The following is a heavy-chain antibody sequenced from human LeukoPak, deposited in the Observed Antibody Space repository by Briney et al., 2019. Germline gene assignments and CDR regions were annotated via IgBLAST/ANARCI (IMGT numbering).Heavy chain of an antibody. Sequence: PSETLSLTCTVTGGSMSRYYWSWIRQSAGEGLEWIGRIYSSGGTHYNPSFESRVTISVDTSKNQFSLKVTYVTAADTAVYYCARGANFYYYGMDVWGQGTTVTVSS. CDR2: IYSSGGT. CDR3: ARGANFYYYGMDV. V-gene: IGHV4-4*07. J-gene: IGHJ6*02. CDR1: GGSMSRYY. D-gene: IGHD4/OR15-4a*01.